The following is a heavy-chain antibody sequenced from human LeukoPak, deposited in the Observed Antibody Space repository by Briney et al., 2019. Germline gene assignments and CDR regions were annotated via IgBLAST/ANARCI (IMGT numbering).Heavy chain of an antibody. Sequence: ASVKVSCKASGFTFTSYDINWVRQATGQGLEWMGWMNPNSGNTGYAQKFQDRVTMTRNTSISTAYMELSLLRSEDTAVYYCAREGEYGDYGLRYYYYGMDVWGQGTTVTVSS. CDR2: MNPNSGNT. D-gene: IGHD4-17*01. J-gene: IGHJ6*02. V-gene: IGHV1-8*01. CDR3: AREGEYGDYGLRYYYYGMDV. CDR1: GFTFTSYD.